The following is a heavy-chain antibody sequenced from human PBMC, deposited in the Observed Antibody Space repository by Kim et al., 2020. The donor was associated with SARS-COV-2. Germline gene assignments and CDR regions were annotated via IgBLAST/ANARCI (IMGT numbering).Heavy chain of an antibody. V-gene: IGHV1-69*13. CDR2: IIPIFGTA. CDR1: GGTFSKYA. CDR3: ASGGREGYNLYFYYGMDV. Sequence: SVKVSCKASGGTFSKYAISWVRQAPGQGLEWMGRIIPIFGTANYAQKFQGRVTITADESTSTAYMELSSLRSEDTAVYYCASGGREGYNLYFYYGMDVWGQGTTVTVSS. J-gene: IGHJ6*02. D-gene: IGHD1-1*01.